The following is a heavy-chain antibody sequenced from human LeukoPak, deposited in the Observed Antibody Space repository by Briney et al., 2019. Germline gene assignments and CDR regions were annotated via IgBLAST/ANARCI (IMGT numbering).Heavy chain of an antibody. J-gene: IGHJ4*02. CDR3: AGLVGRYSSGLYYYYFDY. CDR1: GGSISSYY. Sequence: SETLSLTCTVSGGSISSYYWTWIRQPPGKGLEWIGEMYLSGTTHSNPSVKSRVTISIDKSKNQFFLNFSSVTAADTAVYYCAGLVGRYSSGLYYYYFDYWGQGTLVTVSS. D-gene: IGHD3-22*01. CDR2: MYLSGTT. V-gene: IGHV4-59*12.